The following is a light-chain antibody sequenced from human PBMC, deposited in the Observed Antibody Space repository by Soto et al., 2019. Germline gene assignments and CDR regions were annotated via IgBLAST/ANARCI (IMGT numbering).Light chain of an antibody. V-gene: IGKV1-5*03. Sequence: DIQMTQSPSTLSASVGDRVTITCLPSQSISNWLAWYQQKPGKAPNLLLYKASTLQSGVPSRFSGSGSGTEFTLNISSLYHDYFATYYCKQYNSYPYTFAQGTELDIK. CDR2: KAS. J-gene: IGKJ2*01. CDR3: KQYNSYPYT. CDR1: QSISNW.